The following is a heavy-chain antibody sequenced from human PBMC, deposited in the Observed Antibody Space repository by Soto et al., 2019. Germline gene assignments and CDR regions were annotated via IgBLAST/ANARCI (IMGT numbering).Heavy chain of an antibody. CDR1: GFTFSDYG. D-gene: IGHD6-6*01. V-gene: IGHV3-30*18. CDR3: AKEMYPRTVLDISSPWGDY. J-gene: IGHJ4*02. CDR2: VSYDGSYK. Sequence: QVQLVESGGGVAQPGRSLRLSSAVSGFTFSDYGMHWVREAPGKGLEWVAVVSYDGSYKYYADSVKGRFTVSRDLSGNTLFLQMNSLRLEDTAVYFCAKEMYPRTVLDISSPWGDYWGQGTLVAVSS.